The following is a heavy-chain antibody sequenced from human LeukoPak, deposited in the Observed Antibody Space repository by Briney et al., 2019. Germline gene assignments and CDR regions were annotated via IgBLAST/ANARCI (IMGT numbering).Heavy chain of an antibody. Sequence: SETLSLTCSVYGASITSGRYYWGWMRQAPGKGLEWIGTIHYSGTPTFYNLSLESRVSLFSDTSRNDFSLRLRSVTAADTAVYYCAAGGDDAKAGYWGQGTLVTVSS. J-gene: IGHJ4*02. CDR3: AAGGDDAKAGY. CDR2: IHYSGTPT. D-gene: IGHD3-16*01. V-gene: IGHV4-39*02. CDR1: GASITSGRYY.